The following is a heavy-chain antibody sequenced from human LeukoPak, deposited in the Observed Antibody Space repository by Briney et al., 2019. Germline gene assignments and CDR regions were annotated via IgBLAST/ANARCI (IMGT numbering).Heavy chain of an antibody. Sequence: SETLSLTCAVYGGSFSGYYWSWIRQPPGKGLEWIGEINRSGSTSYNPSLKSRVTISVDTSKNQFSLKLSSVTAADTAVYYCARAGKKGYCSSTSCRTNWFDPWGQGTLVTVSS. CDR2: INRSGST. CDR1: GGSFSGYY. J-gene: IGHJ5*02. V-gene: IGHV4-34*01. D-gene: IGHD2-2*01. CDR3: ARAGKKGYCSSTSCRTNWFDP.